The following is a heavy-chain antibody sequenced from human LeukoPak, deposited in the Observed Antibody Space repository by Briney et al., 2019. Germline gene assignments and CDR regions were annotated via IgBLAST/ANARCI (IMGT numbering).Heavy chain of an antibody. CDR2: IRYDGSNK. Sequence: GGSLRLSCAASGFTFSSYGMHWVRQAPGKGLEWVAFIRYDGSNKYYADSVKGRFTISRDNSKNTLYLQMNSLKTEDTAVYYCTTPEVCSGGSCYEDGEAFDIWGQGTMVTVSS. D-gene: IGHD2-15*01. J-gene: IGHJ3*02. CDR3: TTPEVCSGGSCYEDGEAFDI. CDR1: GFTFSSYG. V-gene: IGHV3-30*02.